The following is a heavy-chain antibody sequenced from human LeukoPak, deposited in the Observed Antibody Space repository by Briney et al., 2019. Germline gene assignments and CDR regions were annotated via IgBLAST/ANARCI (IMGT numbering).Heavy chain of an antibody. CDR3: ARDGWYYYGSGSYYPFDY. CDR1: GYTFTSYG. D-gene: IGHD3-10*01. CDR2: ISAYNGNT. Sequence: ASVKVSCKASGYTFTSYGISWVRQAPGQGLEWMGWISAYNGNTNYAQKLQGRVTMTTDTSTSTAYMELRSLRSDDTAVYYCARDGWYYYGSGSYYPFDYWGQGTLVTVSS. V-gene: IGHV1-18*01. J-gene: IGHJ4*02.